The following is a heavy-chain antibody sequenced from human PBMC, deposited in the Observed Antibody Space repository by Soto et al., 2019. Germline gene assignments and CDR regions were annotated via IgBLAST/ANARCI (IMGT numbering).Heavy chain of an antibody. CDR3: ASGYCSGGSCYPYDAFDI. V-gene: IGHV1-69*06. D-gene: IGHD2-15*01. Sequence: SVKVSCKASGGTFSSYAISWVRQAPGQGLEWMGGIIPIFGTANYAQKFQGRVTIAADKSTSTAYMELSSLRSEDTAVYYCASGYCSGGSCYPYDAFDIWGQGTMVTVSS. J-gene: IGHJ3*02. CDR1: GGTFSSYA. CDR2: IIPIFGTA.